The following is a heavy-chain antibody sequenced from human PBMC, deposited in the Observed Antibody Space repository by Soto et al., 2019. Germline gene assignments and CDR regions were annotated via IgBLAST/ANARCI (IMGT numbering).Heavy chain of an antibody. V-gene: IGHV1-69*13. CDR2: IIPIFGTA. J-gene: IGHJ4*02. D-gene: IGHD2-15*01. CDR3: AREVTIDCSGGSCYSPYYDY. Sequence: SVKVSCKASGGTFSSYAISWVRQAPGQGLEWMGGIIPIFGTANYAQKFQGRVTITADESTSTAYMELSSLRSEDTAVYYCAREVTIDCSGGSCYSPYYDYWGQGTLVTV. CDR1: GGTFSSYA.